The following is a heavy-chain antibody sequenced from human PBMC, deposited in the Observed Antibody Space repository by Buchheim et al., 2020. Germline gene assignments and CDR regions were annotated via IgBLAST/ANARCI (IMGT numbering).Heavy chain of an antibody. D-gene: IGHD3-10*01. V-gene: IGHV3-15*07. CDR3: TTRQNYYAPGNLGRDY. J-gene: IGHJ4*02. CDR1: GFTFSNAW. CDR2: FKSKTAGGTT. Sequence: EAQLVESGGGLVKPGGSLRLSCAASGFTFSNAWMNWVRQAPGKGLEWVGRFKSKTAGGTTDYAAPGKGRFTIAGDDSKNKLYLQMNSLKTEDTAVYYCTTRQNYYAPGNLGRDYWGQGTL.